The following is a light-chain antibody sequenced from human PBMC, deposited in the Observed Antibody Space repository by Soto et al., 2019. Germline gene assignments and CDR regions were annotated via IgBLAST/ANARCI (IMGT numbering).Light chain of an antibody. CDR1: QSISNW. V-gene: IGKV1-5*03. J-gene: IGKJ1*01. CDR2: KAS. CDR3: QQYNSYPWT. Sequence: DIQMTQSPSTLSASVGDRVTITCRASQSISNWLAWYQQKPGKAPKLLIYKASSLESGVPSRFSGSVSGTEFTLTISSLQPDDFATYYCQQYNSYPWTFGQGTKVEIK.